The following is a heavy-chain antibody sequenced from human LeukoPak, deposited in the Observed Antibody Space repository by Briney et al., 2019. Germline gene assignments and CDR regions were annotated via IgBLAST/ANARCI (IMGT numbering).Heavy chain of an antibody. V-gene: IGHV3-30*02. CDR1: GFTFSSYG. J-gene: IGHJ4*02. CDR3: AKEGTIRSIPLHQLLYLTAPLDY. CDR2: IRYDGSNK. D-gene: IGHD2-2*02. Sequence: GGSLRLSCAASGFTFSSYGMHWVRQAPGKGLEWVAFIRYDGSNKYYADSVKGRFTISRDNSKNTLYLQMNSLRAEDTAVYYCAKEGTIRSIPLHQLLYLTAPLDYWGQGTLVTVSS.